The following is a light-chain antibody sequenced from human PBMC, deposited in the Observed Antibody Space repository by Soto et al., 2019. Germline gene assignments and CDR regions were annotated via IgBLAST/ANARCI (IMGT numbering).Light chain of an antibody. CDR3: SSYAGSNNFV. CDR1: SCDVGAYDY. J-gene: IGLJ1*01. V-gene: IGLV2-14*01. CDR2: DVS. Sequence: QSVLTQPASVSGSPGQSIAISCTGTSCDVGAYDYVSWYQQHPGKAPKLMIYDVSNRPSGVSNRFSGSKSANTASLTVSGLQAEDEADYYCSSYAGSNNFVFGTGTKVTV.